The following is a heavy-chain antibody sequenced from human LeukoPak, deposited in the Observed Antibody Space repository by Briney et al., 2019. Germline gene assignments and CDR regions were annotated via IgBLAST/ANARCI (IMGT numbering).Heavy chain of an antibody. CDR3: ARDYSGSYPRHYYFDY. D-gene: IGHD1-26*01. CDR2: IYTSGST. J-gene: IGHJ4*02. Sequence: PSQTLSLTCTVSGGSISSGSYYWSWIRQPAGRGLEWIGRIYTSGSTNYNPSLKSRVTMSVDTSKNQFSLKLSSVTAADTAVYYCARDYSGSYPRHYYFDYWGQGTLVTVSS. V-gene: IGHV4-61*02. CDR1: GGSISSGSYY.